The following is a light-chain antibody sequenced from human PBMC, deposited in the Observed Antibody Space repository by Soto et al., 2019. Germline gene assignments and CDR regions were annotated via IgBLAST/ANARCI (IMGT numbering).Light chain of an antibody. CDR2: KAS. Sequence: DIQMTQSPSTLSASVGDRVTITCRASQSIHGWLAWYQQKPGKAPKLLFYKASSLQSGVPSRFSGGGSGTEFTLTISSLQPDDFATYDCQHSWTCGQGTKVEIK. J-gene: IGKJ1*01. CDR3: QHSWT. V-gene: IGKV1-5*03. CDR1: QSIHGW.